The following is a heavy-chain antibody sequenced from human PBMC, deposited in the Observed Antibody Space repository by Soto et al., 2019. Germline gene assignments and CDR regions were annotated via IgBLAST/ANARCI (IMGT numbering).Heavy chain of an antibody. J-gene: IGHJ4*02. D-gene: IGHD3-9*01. CDR3: ARDPSTGFADS. CDR1: GFSFSSYA. CDR2: ISSSGGST. Sequence: EVQLLQSGGDLVQPGGSLRLSCAASGFSFSSYAMNWVRQAPGKGLEWVSTISSSGGSTYYADSVKGRFTISRDNSKNPLYLQMNSLRAADTAVYYCARDPSTGFADSWGQGTLVTVSS. V-gene: IGHV3-23*01.